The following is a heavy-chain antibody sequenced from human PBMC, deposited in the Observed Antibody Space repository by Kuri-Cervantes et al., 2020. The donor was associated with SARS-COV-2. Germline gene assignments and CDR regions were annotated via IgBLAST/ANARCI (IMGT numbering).Heavy chain of an antibody. CDR3: ARSPLNEHDYGDYELHY. CDR1: GYTLTSYA. V-gene: IGHV1-3*01. CDR2: INAGNGNT. D-gene: IGHD4-17*01. J-gene: IGHJ4*02. Sequence: ASVKVSCKASGYTLTSYAMHWVRQAPGQRLEWMGWINAGNGNTKYSQKFQGRVTITRDTSASTAYMELSSLRSEDTAVYYCARSPLNEHDYGDYELHYWGQGTLVTVSS.